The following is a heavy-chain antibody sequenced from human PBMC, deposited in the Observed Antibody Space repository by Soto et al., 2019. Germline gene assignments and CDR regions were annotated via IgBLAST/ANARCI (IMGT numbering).Heavy chain of an antibody. Sequence: EEQLLESGGALVVPGGPLRLSWAASGFAFSNYAMTWVRQAPGKGLEWVSSIRGNGDRTYYAESVKGRFTISRDNSKSTLFLQMNSLRADDTAVYFCARAEVTAVFGFWGQGTLVTVSS. V-gene: IGHV3-23*01. D-gene: IGHD2-21*02. J-gene: IGHJ4*02. CDR2: IRGNGDRT. CDR3: ARAEVTAVFGF. CDR1: GFAFSNYA.